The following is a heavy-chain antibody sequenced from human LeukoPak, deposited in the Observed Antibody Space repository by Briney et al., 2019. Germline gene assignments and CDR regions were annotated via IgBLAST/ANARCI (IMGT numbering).Heavy chain of an antibody. J-gene: IGHJ4*02. CDR1: GGSFSGYY. CDR2: INHSGST. Sequence: PSETLSLTCAVYGGSFSGYYWSWIRQPPGKGLEWIGEINHSGSTNYNPSLKSRVTISVDTSKNQFSLKLSSVTAADTAVYYCARGPWQWLVRGYYLDYWGQGTLVTVSS. D-gene: IGHD6-19*01. CDR3: ARGPWQWLVRGYYLDY. V-gene: IGHV4-34*01.